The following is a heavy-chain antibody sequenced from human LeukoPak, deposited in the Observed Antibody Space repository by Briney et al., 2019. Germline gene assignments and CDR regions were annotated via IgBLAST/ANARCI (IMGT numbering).Heavy chain of an antibody. Sequence: PGGSLRLSCAASGFTFSSYGMHWVRQAPGKGLEWVAFIRYDGSNKYYADSVKGRFTISRDNSKNTLYLQMNSLRAEDTAVYYCARDSGRIAPTTYYYYGMDVWGQGTTVTVSS. D-gene: IGHD6-25*01. CDR3: ARDSGRIAPTTYYYYGMDV. CDR1: GFTFSSYG. CDR2: IRYDGSNK. J-gene: IGHJ6*02. V-gene: IGHV3-30*02.